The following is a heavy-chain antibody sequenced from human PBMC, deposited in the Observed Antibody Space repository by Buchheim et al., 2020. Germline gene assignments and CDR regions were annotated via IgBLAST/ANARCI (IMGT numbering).Heavy chain of an antibody. J-gene: IGHJ4*02. CDR2: MTSSGSTI. Sequence: EVQLVESGGGLVQPGGSLRLSCAASGFTFSSYEMNWVRQAPRKGLEWVSYMTSSGSTIFYADSVKGRFTISRDNAKNSLYLQMNNLRAEDTAVYYCVRESGTYFDYWGQGT. D-gene: IGHD1-26*01. CDR3: VRESGTYFDY. CDR1: GFTFSSYE. V-gene: IGHV3-48*03.